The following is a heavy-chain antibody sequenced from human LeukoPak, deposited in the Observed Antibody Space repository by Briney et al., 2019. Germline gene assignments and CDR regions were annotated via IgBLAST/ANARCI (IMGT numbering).Heavy chain of an antibody. V-gene: IGHV3-23*01. CDR1: GFTFSRYA. CDR3: AKYSSGWYLFDY. CDR2: ISGSGGST. D-gene: IGHD6-19*01. Sequence: PGGSLRLSCAASGFTFSRYAMSWVRQAPGKGLEWVSAISGSGGSTYYADSVKGRFTISRDNSKNTLYLQMNSLRAEDTAVYYCAKYSSGWYLFDYWGQGTLVTVSS. J-gene: IGHJ4*02.